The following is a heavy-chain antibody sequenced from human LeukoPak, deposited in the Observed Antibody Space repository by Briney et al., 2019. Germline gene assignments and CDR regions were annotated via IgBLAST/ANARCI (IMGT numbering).Heavy chain of an antibody. CDR1: GFTFSSYS. J-gene: IGHJ5*02. V-gene: IGHV3-21*01. D-gene: IGHD1-20*01. Sequence: GGSLRLSCAASGFTFSSYSMNWVRQAPGKGLELVSSISSSSSYIYYADSVKGRFTISSDNAKNSVYLLMNSLRAEDTAVYYCARTGAGITGTKNWFDPWGQGTLVTVSS. CDR2: ISSSSSYI. CDR3: ARTGAGITGTKNWFDP.